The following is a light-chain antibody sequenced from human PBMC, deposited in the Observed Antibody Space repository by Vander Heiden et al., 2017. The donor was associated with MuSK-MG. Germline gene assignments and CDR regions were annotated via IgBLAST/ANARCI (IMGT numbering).Light chain of an antibody. Sequence: EIVLTQSPATLSLSPGERATLSCRASQSVSSYLAWYQQKPGQAPRLLIYDASNRVTGIPARFSGSGYGTDFTLTISSREPEDFAVYYCQQRSNWPPLTFGGGTKVEIK. CDR3: QQRSNWPPLT. J-gene: IGKJ4*01. CDR1: QSVSSY. V-gene: IGKV3-11*01. CDR2: DAS.